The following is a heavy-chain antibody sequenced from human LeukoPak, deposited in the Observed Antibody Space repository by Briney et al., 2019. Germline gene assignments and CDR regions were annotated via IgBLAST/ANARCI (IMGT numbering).Heavy chain of an antibody. CDR2: ISYDGSNK. J-gene: IGHJ4*02. CDR3: AKDIRDLDILTGYLDY. V-gene: IGHV3-30-3*01. D-gene: IGHD3-9*01. CDR1: GFTFSSYA. Sequence: GRSLRLSCAASGFTFSSYAMHWVRQAPGKGLEWVAVISYDGSNKYYADSVKGRFTISRDNSKNTLYLQMNSLRAEDTAVYYCAKDIRDLDILTGYLDYWGQGTLVTVSS.